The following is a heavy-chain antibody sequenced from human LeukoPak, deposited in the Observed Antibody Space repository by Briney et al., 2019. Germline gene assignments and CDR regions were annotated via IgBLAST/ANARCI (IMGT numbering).Heavy chain of an antibody. CDR1: GGTFSSYA. Sequence: GASVKVPCKASGGTFSSYAISWVRQAPGQGLEWMGGIIPIFGTANYAQKFQGRVTITADESTSTAYMELSSLRSEDTAVYYCARDFNEGRLLDYWGQGTLVTVSS. J-gene: IGHJ4*02. V-gene: IGHV1-69*01. D-gene: IGHD1-1*01. CDR2: IIPIFGTA. CDR3: ARDFNEGRLLDY.